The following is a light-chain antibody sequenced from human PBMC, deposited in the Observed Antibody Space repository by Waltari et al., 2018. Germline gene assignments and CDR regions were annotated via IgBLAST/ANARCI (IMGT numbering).Light chain of an antibody. V-gene: IGKV3-11*01. J-gene: IGKJ3*01. CDR1: QSVSSY. CDR3: QQRSNWPRFT. CDR2: DAS. Sequence: EIVLTQSPATLSLSPGERATLSCRASQSVSSYLAWYQQKPGQAPRPLICDASNRATGIPARFSGSGSGTDFTLTISSLEPEDFAVYYCQQRSNWPRFTFGPGTKVDIK.